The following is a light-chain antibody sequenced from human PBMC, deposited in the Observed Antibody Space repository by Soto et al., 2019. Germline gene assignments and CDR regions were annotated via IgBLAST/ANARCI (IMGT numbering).Light chain of an antibody. V-gene: IGKV1-39*01. CDR2: AAA. J-gene: IGKJ1*01. Sequence: DIQMTQSPSSLSASVGDTIPISCRASQNIERYLNWYQHKQGKAPQLLMFAAANLESGVPSRFSGSGSGTDFTLTISSLQPEDFATYSCQQSYSSPLTFAQGTKVDIK. CDR1: QNIERY. CDR3: QQSYSSPLT.